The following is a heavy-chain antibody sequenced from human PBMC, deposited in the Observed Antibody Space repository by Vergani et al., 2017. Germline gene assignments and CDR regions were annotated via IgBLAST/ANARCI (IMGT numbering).Heavy chain of an antibody. Sequence: QVQLVESGGGVVQPGRSLRLSCAASGFTFSRYAMHWVRQAPGKGLEWVAVISYDGSNKYYADSVKGLFTISRDNSKNTLYLQMNSLRAEDTAVYYCARGPTPITIFGVVMEYYYYYYIDVWGKGTTVTVSS. CDR3: ARGPTPITIFGVVMEYYYYYYIDV. D-gene: IGHD3-3*01. CDR1: GFTFSRYA. J-gene: IGHJ6*03. CDR2: ISYDGSNK. V-gene: IGHV3-30-3*01.